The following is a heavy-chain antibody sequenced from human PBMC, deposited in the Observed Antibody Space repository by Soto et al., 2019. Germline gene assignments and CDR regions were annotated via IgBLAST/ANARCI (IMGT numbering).Heavy chain of an antibody. V-gene: IGHV1-3*01. CDR3: ARARGDFWSGSPFDY. Sequence: QVKLVQSGAEVKKPGASVKVSCKASGYTFTSYAMHWVRQAPGQRLEWMGWINAGNGNTKYSQKFQGRVTITRDTSASTAYMELSSLRSEDTAVYYCARARGDFWSGSPFDYWGQGTLVTVSS. D-gene: IGHD3-3*01. CDR1: GYTFTSYA. J-gene: IGHJ4*02. CDR2: INAGNGNT.